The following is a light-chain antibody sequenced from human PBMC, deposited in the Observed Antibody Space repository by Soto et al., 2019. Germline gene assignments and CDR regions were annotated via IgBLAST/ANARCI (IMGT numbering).Light chain of an antibody. CDR2: EAS. V-gene: IGKV1-5*03. CDR1: QSISSR. Sequence: DIQMTQSPSTLSAAKGDRVTITCRASQSISSRLAWYQQKPGKAPKLLIHEASSLESGVPSRFSGSGSETEFTLTISSLQPDDFATYYCQQYNSYPLTFGGGTKVEIK. J-gene: IGKJ4*01. CDR3: QQYNSYPLT.